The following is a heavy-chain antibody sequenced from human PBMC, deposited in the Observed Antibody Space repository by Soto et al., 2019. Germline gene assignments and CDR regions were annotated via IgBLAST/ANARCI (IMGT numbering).Heavy chain of an antibody. CDR1: GFSLSTSGMC. Sequence: SGPTLVNPTQTLTLTCTFSGFSLSTSGMCVSWIRQPPGKALEWLARIDWDDDKYYSTSLKTRLTISKDTSKNQVVLTMTNMDPVDTATYYCARAAVAGGDNWFDPWGQGTLVTVSS. CDR3: ARAAVAGGDNWFDP. J-gene: IGHJ5*02. V-gene: IGHV2-70*11. CDR2: IDWDDDK. D-gene: IGHD6-19*01.